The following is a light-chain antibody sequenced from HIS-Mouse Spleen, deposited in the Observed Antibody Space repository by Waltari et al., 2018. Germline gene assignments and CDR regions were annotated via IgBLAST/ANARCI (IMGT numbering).Light chain of an antibody. CDR3: QQYNSYTWT. J-gene: IGKJ1*01. V-gene: IGKV1-5*03. Sequence: DIQMTQSPSTLSASVGDSGTTPCRPSQSISSWLAWYQQKPGKAPKLLIYKASSLESGVPSRFSGSGSETEFTLTISSLQPDDFATYYCQQYNSYTWTFGQGTKVEIK. CDR2: KAS. CDR1: QSISSW.